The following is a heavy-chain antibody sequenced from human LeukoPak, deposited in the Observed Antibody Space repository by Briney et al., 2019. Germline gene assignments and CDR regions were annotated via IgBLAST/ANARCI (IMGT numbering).Heavy chain of an antibody. V-gene: IGHV1-2*02. J-gene: IGHJ4*02. CDR1: GYTFTGYY. D-gene: IGHD2/OR15-2a*01. CDR2: INPNSGGT. CDR3: ARQTPSTNYFDY. Sequence: ASVKVSCKASGYTFTGYYMHWVRQAPGQGLEWMGWINPNSGGTNYAQKFQGRVTMTRDTSISTAYMELSRLRSDDTAMYYCARQTPSTNYFDYWGQGALVTVSS.